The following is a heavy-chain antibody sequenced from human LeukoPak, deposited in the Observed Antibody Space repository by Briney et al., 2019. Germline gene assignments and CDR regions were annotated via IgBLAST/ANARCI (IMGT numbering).Heavy chain of an antibody. Sequence: SETLSLTCTVSGGSISSGDYYWSWIRQPPGKGLEWIAYMYYSGSTYYNPSLKSRVTMSADTSKNQLSLKLSSVTAADAAVYYCARPYYYDSRIDPWGQGILVTVSS. V-gene: IGHV4-30-4*01. CDR2: MYYSGST. CDR3: ARPYYYDSRIDP. D-gene: IGHD3-22*01. J-gene: IGHJ5*02. CDR1: GGSISSGDYY.